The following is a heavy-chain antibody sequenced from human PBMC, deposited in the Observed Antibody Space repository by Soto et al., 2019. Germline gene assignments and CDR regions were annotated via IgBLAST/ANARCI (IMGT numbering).Heavy chain of an antibody. CDR2: IYYSGST. Sequence: QLQLQESGPGLVKPSETLSLTCTVSGGSISSSSYYWGWIRQPPGKGLEWIGSIYYSGSTYYNPSLKSRVTISVDTSKNQFSLKLSYVTAADTAVYYWAKGGSGSYSNAFDIWGQGTMVTVSS. CDR3: AKGGSGSYSNAFDI. J-gene: IGHJ3*02. V-gene: IGHV4-39*01. CDR1: GGSISSSSYY. D-gene: IGHD3-10*01.